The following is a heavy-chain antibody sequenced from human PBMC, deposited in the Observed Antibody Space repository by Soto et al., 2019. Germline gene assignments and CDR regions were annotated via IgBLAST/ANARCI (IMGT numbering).Heavy chain of an antibody. V-gene: IGHV4-59*08. J-gene: IGHJ5*01. D-gene: IGHD1-1*01. Sequence: AGTLSLTCAVSGSSINNYYWNWIRQAPGKGLEWIGYVCHTRRTNYNPSLKSRGTITTETNKNQFSLKLMAVVAADSAVYYYVKRTDDPNGLDAWGQGTLVTVSS. CDR3: VKRTDDPNGLDA. CDR1: GSSINNYY. CDR2: VCHTRRT.